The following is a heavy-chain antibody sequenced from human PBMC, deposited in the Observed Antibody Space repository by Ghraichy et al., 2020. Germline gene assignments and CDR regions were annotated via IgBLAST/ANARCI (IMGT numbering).Heavy chain of an antibody. CDR2: ISGSGGST. CDR3: ARDWNYYYGMDV. Sequence: GGALRLSCAASGFTFSSYAMSWVRQAPGKGLEWVLAISGSGGSTYYADSVKGRFTISRDNSKNTLYLQMNSLRAEDTAVYYCARDWNYYYGMDVWGQGTTVTVSS. J-gene: IGHJ6*02. D-gene: IGHD3/OR15-3a*01. V-gene: IGHV3-23*01. CDR1: GFTFSSYA.